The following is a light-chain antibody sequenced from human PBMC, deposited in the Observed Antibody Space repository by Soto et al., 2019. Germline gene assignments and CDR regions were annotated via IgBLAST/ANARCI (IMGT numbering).Light chain of an antibody. V-gene: IGLV2-18*02. CDR2: DVS. CDR3: SSYTSSSTDV. J-gene: IGLJ1*01. Sequence: QSALTQPPSVSGSPGQSVTISCTGTSSDVGSYNRVSWYQQPPGTAPKLMIYDVSNRPSGVPDRFSGSKSGNTASLTISGLQAADEADYYCSSYTSSSTDVFGTGTKVTVL. CDR1: SSDVGSYNR.